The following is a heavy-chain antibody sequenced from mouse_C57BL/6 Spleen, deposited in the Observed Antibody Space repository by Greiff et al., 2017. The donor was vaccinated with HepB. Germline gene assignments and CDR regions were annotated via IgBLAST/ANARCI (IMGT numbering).Heavy chain of an antibody. V-gene: IGHV1-7*01. CDR1: GYTFTSYW. CDR2: INPSSGYT. Sequence: QVQLQQSGAELAKPGASVKLSCKASGYTFTSYWMHWVKQRPGQGLEWIGYINPSSGYTKYNQKFKDKATLTADKSSSTAYMQLSSLTYEDSAVYYCARSRNSSGYQAWFAYWGQGTLVTVSA. J-gene: IGHJ3*01. D-gene: IGHD3-2*02. CDR3: ARSRNSSGYQAWFAY.